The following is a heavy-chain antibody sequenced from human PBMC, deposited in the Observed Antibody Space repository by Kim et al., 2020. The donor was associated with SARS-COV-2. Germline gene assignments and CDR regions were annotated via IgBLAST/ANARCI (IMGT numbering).Heavy chain of an antibody. J-gene: IGHJ5*02. D-gene: IGHD3-22*01. V-gene: IGHV5-51*01. CDR2: IYPGDSDT. CDR3: ARLDGWDDSSGYRTPNWFDP. CDR1: GYSFTSYW. Sequence: GESLKISCKGSGYSFTSYWIGWVRQMPGKDLEWMGIIYPGDSDTRYSPSFQGQVTISADKSISTAYLQWSSLKASDTAMYYCARLDGWDDSSGYRTPNWFDPWGQGTLVTVSS.